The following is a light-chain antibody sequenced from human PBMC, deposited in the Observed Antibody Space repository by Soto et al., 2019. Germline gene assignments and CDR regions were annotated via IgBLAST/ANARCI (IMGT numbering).Light chain of an antibody. CDR2: DAS. Sequence: EIVLTQSPATLSLSPGERGTLSCRASQSVSSYVIWYQQKPGQAPRLLIYDASNRATGVPARFSGSGSGTDFTLTISSLEPEDFAVYYCQQRSTWPPSFGQGTKVDIK. V-gene: IGKV3-11*01. CDR3: QQRSTWPPS. CDR1: QSVSSY. J-gene: IGKJ1*01.